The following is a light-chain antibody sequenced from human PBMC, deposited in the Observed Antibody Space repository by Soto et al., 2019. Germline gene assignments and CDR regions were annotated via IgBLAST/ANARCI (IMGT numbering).Light chain of an antibody. CDR1: KSINNR. CDR3: QQFIDGWT. Sequence: ILMTQSPSTRSASIGDRVTITSRASKSINNRLAWYQQMPGKAPNLLIYDASSLESGVTSRFRGSGSETEFTLTISGLQPDDFATYYCQQFIDGWTFGQGTKVEIK. CDR2: DAS. V-gene: IGKV1-5*01. J-gene: IGKJ1*01.